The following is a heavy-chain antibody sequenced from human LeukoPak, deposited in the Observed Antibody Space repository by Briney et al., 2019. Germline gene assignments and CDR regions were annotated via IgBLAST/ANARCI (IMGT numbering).Heavy chain of an antibody. CDR3: ARDARVTIFGVAPVDY. Sequence: GDSVTVSCKASGCSFTGYYLHWMRQAPGQGLEWMGWINPNRGGTNYAKKFQGRVTMTSKTSISTDYMELSRLRSDDTAVYYCARDARVTIFGVAPVDYWGQGTLVTVSS. J-gene: IGHJ4*02. V-gene: IGHV1-2*02. CDR1: GCSFTGYY. D-gene: IGHD3-3*01. CDR2: INPNRGGT.